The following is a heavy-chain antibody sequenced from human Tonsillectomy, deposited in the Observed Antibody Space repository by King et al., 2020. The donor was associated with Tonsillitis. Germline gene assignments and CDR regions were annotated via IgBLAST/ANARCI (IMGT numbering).Heavy chain of an antibody. CDR1: GYSFTRYW. J-gene: IGHJ3*02. V-gene: IGHV5-51*01. CDR3: ARYDSTGAGAFDI. CDR2: IYPGDSET. Sequence: EVQLVESGAEVKKPGESLKISCKGSGYSFTRYWIVWVRQMPGKGLEWMGIIYPGDSETRYSPSFQGQVTISADKSIRTAFLKWSRLKASDSAIYYCARYDSTGAGAFDIWGQGTMVTVSS. D-gene: IGHD3-22*01.